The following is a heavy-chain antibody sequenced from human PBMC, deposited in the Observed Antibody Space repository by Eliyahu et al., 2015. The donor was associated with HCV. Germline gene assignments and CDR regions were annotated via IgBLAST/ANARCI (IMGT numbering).Heavy chain of an antibody. CDR3: ARTAILAFYMDV. Sequence: QVQLQESGPGLVKPSQTLSLTCTVSGDSISSDNYYWTWIRQHPGKGLEWIGHIYNSGSTYFNPSLRSRLSMSVDTSKNQFSLKVFSVTAADTAVYYCARTAILAFYMDVWGKGTTVIVSS. CDR1: GDSISSDNYY. V-gene: IGHV4-31*03. J-gene: IGHJ6*03. D-gene: IGHD3-3*01. CDR2: IYNSGST.